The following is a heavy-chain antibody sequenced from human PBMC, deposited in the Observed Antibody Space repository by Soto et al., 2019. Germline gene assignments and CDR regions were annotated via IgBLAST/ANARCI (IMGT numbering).Heavy chain of an antibody. CDR1: GFSLSSTRLA. CDR2: IYWDHDK. CDR3: AHIVVAGLGYYFDY. Sequence: QITLKESGPPLVKPTQTLTLTCTFSGFSLSSTRLAVGWISQPPGKALEWIALIYWDHDKRYSPFLKNRLTITKDTSKNQVVLTMSNMDPVDTARYYCAHIVVAGLGYYFDYWGQGTLVTVSS. V-gene: IGHV2-5*02. J-gene: IGHJ4*02. D-gene: IGHD6-19*01.